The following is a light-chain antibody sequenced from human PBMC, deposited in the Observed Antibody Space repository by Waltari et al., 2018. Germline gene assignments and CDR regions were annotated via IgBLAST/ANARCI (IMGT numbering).Light chain of an antibody. Sequence: DIQMTQSPASLSASVGDRVTITCRASQSISSYLNWYQQKPGKAPHLLIYAASSLQSAVPSRFSGNQSGTDFSLTISSLQPEDFATYYCQQSHSTPITFGQGTRLDIK. CDR1: QSISSY. J-gene: IGKJ5*01. V-gene: IGKV1-39*01. CDR2: AAS. CDR3: QQSHSTPIT.